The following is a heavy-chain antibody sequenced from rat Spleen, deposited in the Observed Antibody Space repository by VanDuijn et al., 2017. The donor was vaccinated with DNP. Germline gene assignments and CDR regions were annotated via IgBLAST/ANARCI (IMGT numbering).Heavy chain of an antibody. CDR3: ARWTRYFDY. V-gene: IGHV3-1*01. Sequence: DVHLQESGPGLVKPAQSLSLTCSVTGYSITSTYWAWIRKFPGNKMEYIGHISYSGRTNYNPSLKSRISITRDTSKNHFFLHLNSVTIEDTATYYCARWTRYFDYWGQGVMVTVSS. D-gene: IGHD1-7*01. CDR1: GYSITSTY. J-gene: IGHJ2*01. CDR2: ISYSGRT.